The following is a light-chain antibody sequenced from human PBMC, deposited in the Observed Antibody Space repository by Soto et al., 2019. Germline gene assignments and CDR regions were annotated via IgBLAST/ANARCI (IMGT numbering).Light chain of an antibody. V-gene: IGKV3-11*01. Sequence: EIVLTQSPATLSLSPGERATLSCRASQSVSSSLAWYQHKPGQPPRLFIYDASKRATGIPARFSGSGSGTDFTLTISSLEPEDFAVYYCQQRSNWPRTFGQGTKVDIK. CDR2: DAS. CDR3: QQRSNWPRT. J-gene: IGKJ1*01. CDR1: QSVSSS.